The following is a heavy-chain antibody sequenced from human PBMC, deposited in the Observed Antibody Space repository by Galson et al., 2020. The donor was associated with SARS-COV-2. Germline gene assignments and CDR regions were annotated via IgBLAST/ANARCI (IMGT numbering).Heavy chain of an antibody. CDR3: ARSHDSSGNAFDI. J-gene: IGHJ3*02. V-gene: IGHV4-61*02. CDR1: GGSISRGSYY. D-gene: IGHD3-22*01. Sequence: SETLSLTFTVSGGSISRGSYYWTCIRQPAGKGLEWLVRIHTTGSTNYNPSLNSRGTISVDTSRNQFSLSLSSVTAADTAVYYCARSHDSSGNAFDIWGQGTMVTISS. CDR2: IHTTGST.